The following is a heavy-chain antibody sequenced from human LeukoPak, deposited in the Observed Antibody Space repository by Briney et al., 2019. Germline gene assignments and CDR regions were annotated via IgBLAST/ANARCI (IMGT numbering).Heavy chain of an antibody. CDR1: GGSISSYY. CDR3: ARYVGYCSGGSCSDAFDI. Sequence: SETLSLTCTVSGGSISSYYWSWIRQPAGKGLESIGHISTSGSTNYNPSLKSRVTMSVDTSKNQFSLKLSSVTAADTAVYYCARYVGYCSGGSCSDAFDIWGQGTMVTVSS. J-gene: IGHJ3*02. CDR2: ISTSGST. V-gene: IGHV4-4*07. D-gene: IGHD2-15*01.